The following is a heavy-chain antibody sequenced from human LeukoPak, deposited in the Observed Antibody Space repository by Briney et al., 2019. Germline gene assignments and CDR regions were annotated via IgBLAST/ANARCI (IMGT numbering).Heavy chain of an antibody. D-gene: IGHD4-17*01. Sequence: SVKVSCKASGFTFSNSAVQWVRQARGQRLEWIGWIVVGSGNTNYAQKFQERVTITRDMSTSTAYMELSSLRSEDTAVYYCARVGMTTVTTEFDYWGQGTLVTVSS. CDR2: IVVGSGNT. CDR1: GFTFSNSA. J-gene: IGHJ4*02. CDR3: ARVGMTTVTTEFDY. V-gene: IGHV1-58*01.